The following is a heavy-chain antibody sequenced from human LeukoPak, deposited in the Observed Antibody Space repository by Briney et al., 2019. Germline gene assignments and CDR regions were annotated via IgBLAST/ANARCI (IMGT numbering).Heavy chain of an antibody. CDR2: INPNNGGT. J-gene: IGHJ6*03. CDR3: ARGGVRGSYYYYYYMDV. Sequence: ASVKVSCKASGYTFSNYYLHWVRRAPGQGLEWMGWINPNNGGTNYAQKFQGRVTMTRDTSMNTGYMELRRLRSDDRAMYYCARGGVRGSYYYYYYMDVWGKGTTVTVSS. D-gene: IGHD3-10*01. V-gene: IGHV1-2*02. CDR1: GYTFSNYY.